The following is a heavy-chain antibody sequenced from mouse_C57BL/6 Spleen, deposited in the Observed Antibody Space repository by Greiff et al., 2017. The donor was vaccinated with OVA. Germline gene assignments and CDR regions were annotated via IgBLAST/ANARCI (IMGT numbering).Heavy chain of an antibody. J-gene: IGHJ3*01. Sequence: QVQLQQPGAELVKPGASVKMSCKASGYTFTSYWITWVKQRPGQGLEWIGDIYPGSGSTDYNEKFKSKATLTVDTSSSTAYMQLSSLTSEDSAVYYCARWGLGLRGAYWGQGTLVTVSA. D-gene: IGHD1-1*01. CDR2: IYPGSGST. V-gene: IGHV1-55*01. CDR1: GYTFTSYW. CDR3: ARWGLGLRGAY.